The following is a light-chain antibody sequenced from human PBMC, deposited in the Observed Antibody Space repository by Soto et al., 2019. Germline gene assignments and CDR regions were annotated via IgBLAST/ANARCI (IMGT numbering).Light chain of an antibody. CDR3: SSYTSSSTRV. Sequence: QSALTQPASVSGSPGQSITISCTGTSSDVGESKYVSWYQQNPGKAPKLIIYDVTNRPSGVSNRFSGSKSGNTASLTISGLQADDEAEYYCSSYTSSSTRVFGPGTKLTVL. CDR2: DVT. J-gene: IGLJ1*01. CDR1: SSDVGESKY. V-gene: IGLV2-14*01.